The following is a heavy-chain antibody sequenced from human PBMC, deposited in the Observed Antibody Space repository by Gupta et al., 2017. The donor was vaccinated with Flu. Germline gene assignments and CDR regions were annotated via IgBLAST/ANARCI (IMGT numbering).Heavy chain of an antibody. V-gene: IGHV3-48*03. CDR2: ISSRGDL. CDR3: ARGHWDS. CDR1: GFTFSDYD. Sequence: EVQLVESGGGLVQPGGSLRLSCAASGFTFSDYDVSWVGQAPGKGLEWASCISSRGDLYYRDSGKGRFTISRDNAKNSVYLQMDSLRAEDTAFYYCARGHWDSWGQGTRVTVSS. J-gene: IGHJ4*02.